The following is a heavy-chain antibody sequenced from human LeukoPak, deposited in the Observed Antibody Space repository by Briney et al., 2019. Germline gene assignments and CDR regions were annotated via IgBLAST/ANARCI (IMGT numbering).Heavy chain of an antibody. V-gene: IGHV2-5*02. J-gene: IGHJ5*02. D-gene: IGHD3-22*01. Sequence: SGPTLVKPTQTLTHPFTFSGFSLSTSGVGVGWIRQPPEKALEWLSLIYWDDDKRYSPSLKRRLTITKDTAKNQVVVSMTKLDPVNTATYYCAHRLSSGIGGYYYDISGYDSNSWFVPWGQGTLVTVSS. CDR1: GFSLSTSGVG. CDR3: AHRLSSGIGGYYYDISGYDSNSWFVP. CDR2: IYWDDDK.